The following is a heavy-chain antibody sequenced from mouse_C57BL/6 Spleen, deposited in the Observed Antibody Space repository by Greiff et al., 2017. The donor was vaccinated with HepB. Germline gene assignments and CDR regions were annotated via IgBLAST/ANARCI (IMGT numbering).Heavy chain of an antibody. CDR2: IDPETGGT. Sequence: VQLQQSGAELVRPGASVTLSCKASGYTFTDYEMHWVKQTPVHGLEWIGAIDPETGGTAYNQKFKGKAILTADKSSSTAYMELRSLTSEDSAVYYCTRLRRGPYFDYWGQGTTLTVSS. CDR1: GYTFTDYE. V-gene: IGHV1-15*01. D-gene: IGHD2-12*01. CDR3: TRLRRGPYFDY. J-gene: IGHJ2*01.